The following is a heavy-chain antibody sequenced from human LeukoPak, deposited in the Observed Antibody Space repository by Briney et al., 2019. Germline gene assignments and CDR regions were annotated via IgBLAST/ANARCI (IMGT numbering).Heavy chain of an antibody. J-gene: IGHJ4*02. D-gene: IGHD3-10*01. CDR2: IREDGSEK. V-gene: IGHV3-7*03. Sequence: GGSLRLSCAASGFTFSNYWMSWVRQAPGKGLEWVANIREDGSEKHYVDSVKGRFTISRDNAKNSLYLQMNSLRVEDTAVYYCARTIRGYWGQGTLVTVSS. CDR3: ARTIRGY. CDR1: GFTFSNYW.